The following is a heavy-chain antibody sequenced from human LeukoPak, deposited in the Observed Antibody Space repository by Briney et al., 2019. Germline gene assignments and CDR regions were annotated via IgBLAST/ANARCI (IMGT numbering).Heavy chain of an antibody. Sequence: ASVKVSCKASGYTFTGYYMHWVRQAPGQGLEWMGWINPNSGGTNYAQKFQGRVTMTRDMSISTAYMELSRLRSDDTAVYYCARGSAPTYSGYDSRSLDYWGQGTLVTVSS. J-gene: IGHJ4*02. V-gene: IGHV1-2*02. CDR2: INPNSGGT. D-gene: IGHD5-12*01. CDR1: GYTFTGYY. CDR3: ARGSAPTYSGYDSRSLDY.